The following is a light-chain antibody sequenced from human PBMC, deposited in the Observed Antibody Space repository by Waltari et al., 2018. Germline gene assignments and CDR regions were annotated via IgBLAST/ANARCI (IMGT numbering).Light chain of an antibody. CDR2: RTD. V-gene: IGLV1-44*01. Sequence: QSVLTQPPSESGTPGQRVTISCSGSSSNIGSNVVNWYQQVPGTTPKLLIYRTDQRPSGVPDRISASKSGTSASLAISGLQSEDEAHYYCAAWDDSLNGHWVFGGGTKLTVL. J-gene: IGLJ2*01. CDR1: SSNIGSNV. CDR3: AAWDDSLNGHWV.